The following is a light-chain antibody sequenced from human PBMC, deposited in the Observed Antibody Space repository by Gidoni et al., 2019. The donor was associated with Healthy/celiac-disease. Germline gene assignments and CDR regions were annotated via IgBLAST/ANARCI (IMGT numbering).Light chain of an antibody. CDR2: DAS. CDR3: QQYDNLPPLT. Sequence: DIQMTPSPSSMSSSVGDRVTITCQTSQDISTYLNWYQQKPGKAPKLLIYDASNLETGVPSRFSGSGSGTEFTFTISSLQPEDIATYYCQQYDNLPPLTFGGGTKVEIK. CDR1: QDISTY. J-gene: IGKJ4*01. V-gene: IGKV1-33*01.